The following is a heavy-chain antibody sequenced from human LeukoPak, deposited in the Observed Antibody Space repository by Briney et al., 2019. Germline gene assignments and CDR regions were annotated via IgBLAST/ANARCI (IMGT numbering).Heavy chain of an antibody. CDR1: GFTLSTNA. D-gene: IGHD1-26*01. Sequence: GGSLRLSCLTSGFTLSTNAMSWVRQAPGKGLEWISGISGSGASTYYADSVKGRFTISRDDSRNTLYLQMNSLRGDDTAVYYCAKDVGKWESLHFFDYWGPGNPGRRLL. V-gene: IGHV3-23*01. CDR3: AKDVGKWESLHFFDY. CDR2: ISGSGAST. J-gene: IGHJ4*02.